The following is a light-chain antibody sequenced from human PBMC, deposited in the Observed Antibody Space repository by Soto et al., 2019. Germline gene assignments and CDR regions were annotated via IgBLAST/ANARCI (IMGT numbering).Light chain of an antibody. V-gene: IGKV1-5*03. Sequence: DIQMTQSPSTLSASVGDRVTITCRASQSISNWLAWYQQKPGKAPKLLIYRASALERGVPSRFTGSGSGTEFTLTISSLQPDDFAIYFCQQYNTESQTFGQGTKLEIK. CDR2: RAS. CDR3: QQYNTESQT. J-gene: IGKJ2*01. CDR1: QSISNW.